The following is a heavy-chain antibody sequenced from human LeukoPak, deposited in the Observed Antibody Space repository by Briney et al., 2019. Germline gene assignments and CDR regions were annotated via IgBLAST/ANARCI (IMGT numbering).Heavy chain of an antibody. CDR2: ISSSSSYI. D-gene: IGHD2-15*01. CDR3: ARDSASASSLWAAY. J-gene: IGHJ4*02. V-gene: IGHV3-21*01. CDR1: GFTFSSYS. Sequence: PGGSLRPSCAASGFTFSSYSMNWVRQAPGKGLEWVSSISSSSSYIYYADSVKGRFTISRDNAKNSLYLQMNSLRAEDTAVYYCARDSASASSLWAAYWGQGTLVTVSS.